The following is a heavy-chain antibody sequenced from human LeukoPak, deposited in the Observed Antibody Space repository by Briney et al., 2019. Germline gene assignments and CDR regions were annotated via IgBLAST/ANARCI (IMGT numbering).Heavy chain of an antibody. CDR1: GFTFDDYT. CDR2: ITWDGRTT. V-gene: IGHV3-43*01. D-gene: IGHD2-15*01. Sequence: PGGSLRFSCAASGFTFDDYTMHWVRQAPGKGLEWVSLITWDGRTTYYADSVKGRFTISRDNSKNSLYLQMNSLRTEDTALYYCAKVYCSRGSCYASLLGYWGQGTLVTVSS. CDR3: AKVYCSRGSCYASLLGY. J-gene: IGHJ4*02.